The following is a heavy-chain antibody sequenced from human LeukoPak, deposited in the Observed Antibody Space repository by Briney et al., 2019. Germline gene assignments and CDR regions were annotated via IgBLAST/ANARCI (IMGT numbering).Heavy chain of an antibody. CDR1: GFTFSSNW. CDR3: ARGAFHQYYFDY. D-gene: IGHD2/OR15-2a*01. CDR2: INTDGSRT. J-gene: IGHJ4*02. Sequence: GSLRLSCAASGFTFSSNWIHWVRQAPGKGLVWVSRINTDGSRTNYADSVKGRFTISRDNANNMVYLQMNSLRAEDTAVYYCARGAFHQYYFDYWGQGTLVTVSS. V-gene: IGHV3-74*01.